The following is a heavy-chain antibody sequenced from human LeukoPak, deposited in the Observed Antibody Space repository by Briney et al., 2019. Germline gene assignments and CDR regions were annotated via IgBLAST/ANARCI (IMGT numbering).Heavy chain of an antibody. CDR2: ISSSSSYI. J-gene: IGHJ4*02. Sequence: GGSLRLSCAASGFTFSTYSMNWVRHAPGKGLERVSSISSSSSYIYYADSVKGRFTISRDNAKNSLYLQMNSLRAEDTAVYYCARFALKTPPTDWGQGTLVTVSS. CDR3: ARFALKTPPTD. CDR1: GFTFSTYS. V-gene: IGHV3-21*01.